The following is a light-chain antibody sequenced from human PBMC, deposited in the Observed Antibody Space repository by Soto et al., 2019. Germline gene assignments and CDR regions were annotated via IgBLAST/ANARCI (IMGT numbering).Light chain of an antibody. J-gene: IGKJ1*01. V-gene: IGKV3-15*01. CDR1: QSVSSN. Sequence: EIVMTQSPATLSVSPGERATISCRASQSVSSNLAWYQQKPGQAPRIIIYGASTRATGILARFSGSGSGTEFTLTISSLQSEDFAVYYCQQYNNCSRTFGQGTKVDIK. CDR2: GAS. CDR3: QQYNNCSRT.